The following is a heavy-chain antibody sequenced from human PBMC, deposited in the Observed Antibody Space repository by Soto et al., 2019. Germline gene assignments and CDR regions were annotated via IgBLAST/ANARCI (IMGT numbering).Heavy chain of an antibody. CDR2: IYYSGSS. D-gene: IGHD3-3*01. CDR3: ARSRISIFGILIIGSSFDP. J-gene: IGHJ5*02. V-gene: IGHV4-30-4*01. Sequence: NPXGTLCLTGTVSGGSISSGDYYWSWIRQPPGKGLEWIGYIYYSGSSYYNPSLKSRVSISIDTSKNQFSLKLSSVTAADTAVYYCARSRISIFGILIIGSSFDPWGQGSLVTVSS. CDR1: GGSISSGDYY.